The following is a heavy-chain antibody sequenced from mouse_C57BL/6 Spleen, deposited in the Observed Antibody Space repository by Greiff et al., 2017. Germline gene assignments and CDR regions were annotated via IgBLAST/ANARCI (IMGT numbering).Heavy chain of an antibody. CDR1: GFTFSSYG. J-gene: IGHJ1*03. CDR2: ISSGGSYT. Sequence: EVHLVESGGDLVKPGGSLKLSCAASGFTFSSYGMSWVRQTPDKRLEWVATISSGGSYTYYPDSVKGRFTISRDNAKNTLYLQMSSLKSEDTAMYDCARRRPYFDVWGTGTTVTVSS. CDR3: ARRRPYFDV. V-gene: IGHV5-6*01.